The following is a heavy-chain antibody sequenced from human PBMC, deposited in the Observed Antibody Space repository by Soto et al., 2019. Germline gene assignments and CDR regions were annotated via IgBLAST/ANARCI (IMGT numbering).Heavy chain of an antibody. J-gene: IGHJ4*02. CDR3: ARGSAQWLRLTPDLDY. CDR1: GGTFSSYA. Sequence: QVQLVQSGAEVKKPGSSVKVSCKASGGTFSSYAISWVRQAPGQGLEWMGGIIPIFGTANYAQKFQGRVTITAVESTSTAYMELCSLRSEDTAVYYCARGSAQWLRLTPDLDYSGQGTLVTDSS. D-gene: IGHD5-12*01. V-gene: IGHV1-69*01. CDR2: IIPIFGTA.